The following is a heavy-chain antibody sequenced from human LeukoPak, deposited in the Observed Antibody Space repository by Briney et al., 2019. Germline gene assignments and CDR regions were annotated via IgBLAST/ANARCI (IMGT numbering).Heavy chain of an antibody. CDR3: ARDIAVAGTSYYYYYYMDV. J-gene: IGHJ6*03. D-gene: IGHD6-19*01. CDR1: GYTFTGYY. V-gene: IGHV1-2*02. Sequence: GASVKVSCKASGYTFTGYYTHWVRQAPGQGLEWMGWINPNSGGTNYAQKFQGRVTMTRDTSISTAYMELSRLRSDDTAVYYCARDIAVAGTSYYYYYYMDVWGKGTTVTVSS. CDR2: INPNSGGT.